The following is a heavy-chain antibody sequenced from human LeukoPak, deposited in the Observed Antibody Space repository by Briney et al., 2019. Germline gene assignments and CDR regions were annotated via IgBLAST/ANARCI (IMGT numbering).Heavy chain of an antibody. V-gene: IGHV3-9*03. CDR3: AKSSDCSGGSCTNYFDY. D-gene: IGHD2-15*01. J-gene: IGHJ4*02. CDR2: ISWNSGSI. Sequence: PGRSLRLSCAASGFTFDDYAMHWVRQAPGKGLEWVSGISWNSGSIGYADSVKGRFTISRENAKNSLYLQMNSLRAEDMALYYCAKSSDCSGGSCTNYFDYWGQGTLVTVSS. CDR1: GFTFDDYA.